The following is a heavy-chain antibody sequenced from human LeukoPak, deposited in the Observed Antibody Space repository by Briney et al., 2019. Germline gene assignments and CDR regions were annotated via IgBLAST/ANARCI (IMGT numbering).Heavy chain of an antibody. D-gene: IGHD3-3*01. CDR1: GFTVSSNY. CDR3: ARDSHDFWSGFHDY. J-gene: IGHJ4*02. CDR2: IYSGGST. Sequence: GGSLRLSCAASGFTVSSNYMSWVRQAPGKGLEWVSVIYSGGSTYYADSVKGRFTISRDNSKNTLYLQMNSPRAEDTAVYYCARDSHDFWSGFHDYWGQGTLVTVSS. V-gene: IGHV3-66*02.